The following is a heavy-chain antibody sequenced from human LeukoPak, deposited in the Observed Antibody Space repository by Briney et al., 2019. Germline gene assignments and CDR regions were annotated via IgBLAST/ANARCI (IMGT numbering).Heavy chain of an antibody. D-gene: IGHD2-15*01. Sequence: AGGSLRLSCAASGFTFSSYWMSWVRQAPGKGLEWVANIKQDGSEKYYVDSVKGRFTISRDNAKNSLYLQMNSLRAEDTAVYYCARDRVVVVAGAPAEDYGDYNYYYGMDVWGQGTTVTVSS. V-gene: IGHV3-7*01. J-gene: IGHJ6*02. CDR1: GFTFSSYW. CDR3: ARDRVVVVAGAPAEDYGDYNYYYGMDV. CDR2: IKQDGSEK.